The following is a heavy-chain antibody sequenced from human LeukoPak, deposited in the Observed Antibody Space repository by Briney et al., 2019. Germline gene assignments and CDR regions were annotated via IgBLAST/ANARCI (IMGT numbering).Heavy chain of an antibody. Sequence: GGSLRLSCAASGFTFSSYAMSWVRQAPGKGLEWVGRIKSNPDGGTTDYAAPVKGRFTISRDDSKNTLYLQMNSLITEDTAVYYCTTAAAGTSYWGQGTLVTVSS. V-gene: IGHV3-15*01. CDR2: IKSNPDGGTT. CDR3: TTAAAGTSY. J-gene: IGHJ4*02. CDR1: GFTFSSYA. D-gene: IGHD6-13*01.